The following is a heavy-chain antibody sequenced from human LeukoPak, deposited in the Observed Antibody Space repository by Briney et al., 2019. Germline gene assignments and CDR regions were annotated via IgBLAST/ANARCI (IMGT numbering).Heavy chain of an antibody. Sequence: SETLSLTCTVSGGSISSYYWSWIRQPPGKGLEWIGYIYYSGSTNYNPSLKSRVTISVDTSKNQFSLKLISVTAADTAVYYCARDRSTRFPWYFDYWGQGTLVTVSS. J-gene: IGHJ4*02. D-gene: IGHD2/OR15-2a*01. CDR2: IYYSGST. CDR3: ARDRSTRFPWYFDY. V-gene: IGHV4-59*01. CDR1: GGSISSYY.